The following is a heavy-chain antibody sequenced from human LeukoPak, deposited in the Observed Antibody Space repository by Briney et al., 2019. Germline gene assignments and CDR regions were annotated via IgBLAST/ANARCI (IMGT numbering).Heavy chain of an antibody. Sequence: ASVKASCKASGYIFINYHINWVRQATGQGLEWMGWINPNNGDSGYAQKFQGRVTITRDTSISAAYMELRSLRSEDTAIYFCARTTSLTASGYDYWGQGTLVTVSS. J-gene: IGHJ4*02. CDR2: INPNNGDS. V-gene: IGHV1-8*03. D-gene: IGHD4-17*01. CDR1: GYIFINYH. CDR3: ARTTSLTASGYDY.